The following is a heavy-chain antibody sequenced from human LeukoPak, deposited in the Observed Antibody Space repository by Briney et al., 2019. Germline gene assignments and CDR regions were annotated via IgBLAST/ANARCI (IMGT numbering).Heavy chain of an antibody. CDR3: ARGLAVAGNCTDV. J-gene: IGHJ6*02. V-gene: IGHV3-74*01. D-gene: IGHD6-19*01. Sequence: GGSLRLSCGASGFTLRNYWMHWVRQAPGKGLVWVSRINSDGTMTNYADSVKGRFTISRDNAKNTLHLQMNSLRAEDTAVYYCARGLAVAGNCTDVWGQGTTVTVSS. CDR2: INSDGTMT. CDR1: GFTLRNYW.